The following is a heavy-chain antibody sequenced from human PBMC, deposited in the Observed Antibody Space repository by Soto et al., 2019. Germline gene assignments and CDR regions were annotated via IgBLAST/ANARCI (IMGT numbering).Heavy chain of an antibody. CDR1: GYTFSNFW. D-gene: IGHD6-13*01. CDR3: ARSPRSSPYFDY. J-gene: IGHJ4*02. V-gene: IGHV5-51*01. CDR2: IYPGDHET. Sequence: GESLKISCRCSGYTFSNFWISWVRHLPGKGLEWMGIIYPGDHETRYSPSFHGKVTISADKSINTAYLQWSSLEASDSAFYYCARSPRSSPYFDYWGQGALVTVSS.